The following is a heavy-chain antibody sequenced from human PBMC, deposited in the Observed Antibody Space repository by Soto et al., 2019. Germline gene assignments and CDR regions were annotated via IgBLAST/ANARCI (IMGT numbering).Heavy chain of an antibody. CDR1: GDTFTDYY. CDR2: VNPSGGHT. V-gene: IGHV1-46*01. Sequence: QVQLMQSGAEVKKPGASVKVSCKASGDTFTDYYIHWVRQAPGQGLEWMGTVNPSGGHTTYAQPLRGSVPMTRDTSTSTLYMELTSLTSDDTAVYYCARGGHVVVVTAALDYWGQGTLVTVSS. D-gene: IGHD2-21*02. J-gene: IGHJ4*02. CDR3: ARGGHVVVVTAALDY.